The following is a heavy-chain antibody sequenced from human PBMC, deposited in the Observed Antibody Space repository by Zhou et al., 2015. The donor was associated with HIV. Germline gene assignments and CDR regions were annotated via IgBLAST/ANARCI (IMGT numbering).Heavy chain of an antibody. V-gene: IGHV1-69*01. CDR2: IIPIFGTV. J-gene: IGHJ5*02. CDR3: ARAGGEVGSSSGPEINWFDP. Sequence: QVQLVQSGAEVKKPGSSAKVSCKASGGTFSTYGISWVRQAPGQGLEWMGGIIPIFGTVKYAQKFQDRVTITSDESTNTAYMELRSLRSEDTALYYCARAGGEVGSSSGPEINWFDPWGQGTLVTVSS. D-gene: IGHD6-6*01. CDR1: GGTFSTYG.